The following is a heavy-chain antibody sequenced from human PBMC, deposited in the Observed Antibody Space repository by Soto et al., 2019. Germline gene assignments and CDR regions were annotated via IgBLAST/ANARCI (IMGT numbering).Heavy chain of an antibody. D-gene: IGHD6-13*01. CDR2: IWYDGSNK. V-gene: IGHV3-33*01. CDR1: GFTFSSYG. CDR3: ARGTDSSSWEYYFDY. J-gene: IGHJ4*02. Sequence: QVQLVESGGGVVQPGRSLRLSCAASGFTFSSYGMHWVRQAPGKGLEWVAVIWYDGSNKYYADSVKGRFTISRDNSKNTRDLQMNSLRAEDRAVYYCARGTDSSSWEYYFDYWGQGTLVTVSS.